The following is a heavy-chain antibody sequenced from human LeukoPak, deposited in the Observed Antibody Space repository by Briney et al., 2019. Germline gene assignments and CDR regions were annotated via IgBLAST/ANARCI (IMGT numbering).Heavy chain of an antibody. V-gene: IGHV4-61*08. CDR2: IYYSGST. J-gene: IGHJ3*02. CDR1: GGSISSGGYY. D-gene: IGHD2-2*01. CDR3: ARLGSAYAFDI. Sequence: SQTLSLTCTVSGGSISSGGYYWSWIRQPPGKGLEWIGYIYYSGSTNYNPSLKSRVTISVDTSKNQFSLKLSSVTAADTAVYYCARLGSAYAFDIWGQGTMVTVSS.